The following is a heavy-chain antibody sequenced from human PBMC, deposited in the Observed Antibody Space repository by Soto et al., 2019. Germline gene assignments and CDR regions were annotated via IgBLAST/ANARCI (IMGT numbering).Heavy chain of an antibody. Sequence: SETLSLTCTVSGGSISSVDYYWSWIRQPPGKGLEWIGYMFYTGSTYYNPSLKSRVAISVDTSKNQFSLKLSSVTVADTAVYYCARDSGYYGDYFDSWGQGTLVTVSS. V-gene: IGHV4-30-4*01. D-gene: IGHD5-12*01. CDR1: GGSISSVDYY. CDR2: MFYTGST. J-gene: IGHJ4*02. CDR3: ARDSGYYGDYFDS.